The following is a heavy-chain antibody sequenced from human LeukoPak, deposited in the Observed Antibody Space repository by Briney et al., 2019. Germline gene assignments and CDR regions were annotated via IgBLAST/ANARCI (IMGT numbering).Heavy chain of an antibody. V-gene: IGHV1-18*01. CDR1: GYTFTSYG. CDR3: ASGPEVVAPPDDFQH. Sequence: WASVKVSCKASGYTFTSYGISWVRQAPGQGLEWMGWISAYNGNTNYAQKLQGRVAMTTDTSTSTAYMELRSLRSDDTAVYYCASGPEVVAPPDDFQHWGQGTLVTVSS. D-gene: IGHD2-15*01. CDR2: ISAYNGNT. J-gene: IGHJ1*01.